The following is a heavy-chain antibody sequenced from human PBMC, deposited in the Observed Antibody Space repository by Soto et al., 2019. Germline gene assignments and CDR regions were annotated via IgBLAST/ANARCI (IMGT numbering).Heavy chain of an antibody. V-gene: IGHV3-73*01. J-gene: IGHJ5*02. D-gene: IGHD2-2*01. CDR3: TRVGPDTSNWFDP. Sequence: EVQLVESGGGLVQPGGSVKLSCAASGFTFSGSAMHWVRQASGKGLEWVGRIRSKANSYATAYAASVKGRFTISRDDSKNTAYLQMNSLKTEDTAVYYCTRVGPDTSNWFDPWGQGTLVTVSS. CDR1: GFTFSGSA. CDR2: IRSKANSYAT.